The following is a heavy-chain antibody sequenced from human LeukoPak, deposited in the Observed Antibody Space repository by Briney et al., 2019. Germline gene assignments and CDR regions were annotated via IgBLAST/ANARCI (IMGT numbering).Heavy chain of an antibody. CDR1: GFTVSSNY. D-gene: IGHD6-19*01. Sequence: PGGSLRLSCAASGFTVSSNYMSWVRQAPGEGLEWVSVIYSGGSTYYADSVKGRFTISRDNSKNTLYLQMNSLRAEDTAVYYCARAGSGWYYFDYWGQGTLVTVSS. CDR3: ARAGSGWYYFDY. V-gene: IGHV3-53*01. J-gene: IGHJ4*02. CDR2: IYSGGST.